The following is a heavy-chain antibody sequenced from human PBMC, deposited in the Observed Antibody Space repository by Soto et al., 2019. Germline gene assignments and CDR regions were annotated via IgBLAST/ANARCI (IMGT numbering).Heavy chain of an antibody. J-gene: IGHJ4*02. D-gene: IGHD3-22*01. CDR2: IYWNDDK. CDR3: ARPYYYDSSGWVFDY. Sequence: SGPTLVNPTQTFTLTCTFSGFSLSTSGVGVGWIRQPPGKALEWLALIYWNDDKRYSPSLKSGLTITKDTSKNQVVLTMTNRDPVDAGTYYCARPYYYDSSGWVFDYWGQGTLVTVSS. V-gene: IGHV2-5*01. CDR1: GFSLSTSGVG.